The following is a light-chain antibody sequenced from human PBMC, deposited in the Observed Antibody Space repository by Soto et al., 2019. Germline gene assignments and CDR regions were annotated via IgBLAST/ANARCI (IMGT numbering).Light chain of an antibody. CDR1: SSNIGNNY. V-gene: IGLV1-51*02. J-gene: IGLJ7*01. Sequence: QSVLTQPPSVSAAPGQAVTISCSGSSSNIGNNYVSWYQQLPGTAPKLLIYENNKRPSGIPDRCSGSKSRTSATLGSPGLPTVDEADYYFGTCDRSLSAAVLGGATQLTVL. CDR2: ENN. CDR3: GTCDRSLSAAV.